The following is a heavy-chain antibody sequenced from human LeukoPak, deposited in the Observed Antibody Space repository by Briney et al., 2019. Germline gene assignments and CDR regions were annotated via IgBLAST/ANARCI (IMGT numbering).Heavy chain of an antibody. V-gene: IGHV3-23*01. J-gene: IGHJ4*02. Sequence: GRSLRLSCAPSGFTFSSYAINWVRQAPGNGLEWVSLISGSGRSTYYADSVKGRFTISRDNSKNTLYLQMNSLRAEDTAVYYCAKKTGGYYPSDYWGQGTLVTVSS. CDR3: AKKTGGYYPSDY. CDR2: ISGSGRST. D-gene: IGHD3-22*01. CDR1: GFTFSSYA.